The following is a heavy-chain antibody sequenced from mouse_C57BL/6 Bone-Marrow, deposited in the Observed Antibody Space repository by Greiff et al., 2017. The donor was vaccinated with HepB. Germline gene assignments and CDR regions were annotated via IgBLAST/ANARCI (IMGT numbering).Heavy chain of an antibody. CDR2: IYPRSGNT. V-gene: IGHV1-81*01. J-gene: IGHJ4*01. CDR1: GYTFTSYG. CDR3: VRRPYAMDY. Sequence: VQLKQSGAELARPGASVKLSCKASGYTFTSYGISWVKQRTGQGLEWIGEIYPRSGNTYYNEKFKGKATLTADKSSSTAYMELRSLTSEDSAVYFCVRRPYAMDYWGQGTSVTVSS.